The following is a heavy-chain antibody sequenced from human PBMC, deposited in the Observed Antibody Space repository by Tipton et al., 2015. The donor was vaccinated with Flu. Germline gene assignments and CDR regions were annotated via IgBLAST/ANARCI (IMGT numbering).Heavy chain of an antibody. CDR1: GFTLSSYA. CDR3: ARGPFGLNYLTAVHGAGGRIDY. J-gene: IGHJ4*02. Sequence: SLRLSCAASGFTLSSYAMHWVRQAPGKGLEWVAVISYDGSNKYYADSVKGRFTISRDNSKNTLYLQMNSLRAEDTAVYYCARGPFGLNYLTAVHGAGGRIDYWGQGTLVTVSS. CDR2: ISYDGSNK. V-gene: IGHV3-30*01. D-gene: IGHD3-16*01.